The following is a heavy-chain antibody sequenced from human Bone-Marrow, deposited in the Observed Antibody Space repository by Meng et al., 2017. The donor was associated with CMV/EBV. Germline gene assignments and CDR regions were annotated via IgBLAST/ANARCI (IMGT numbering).Heavy chain of an antibody. CDR1: GFTFSSYS. D-gene: IGHD1-20*01. J-gene: IGHJ4*02. V-gene: IGHV3-7*01. Sequence: GGSLRLSCAASGFTFSSYSMNWVRQAPGKGLEWLANIKTDGSEKYSVASVRGRFTISRDNAKNSLSLQMTSLRVDDTAVYYCARKGNWLDYWGQGTLVTVSS. CDR3: ARKGNWLDY. CDR2: IKTDGSEK.